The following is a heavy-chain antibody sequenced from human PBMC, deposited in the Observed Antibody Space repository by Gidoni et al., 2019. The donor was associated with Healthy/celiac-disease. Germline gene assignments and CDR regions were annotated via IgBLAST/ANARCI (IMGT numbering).Heavy chain of an antibody. CDR2: INPNSGGT. CDR3: ARDQVPVLAAAGWKIYYYYYYGMDV. J-gene: IGHJ6*02. D-gene: IGHD6-13*01. CDR1: GYTFTGYY. V-gene: IGHV1-2*06. Sequence: QVQLVQSGAEVTKPGASVKVSCKASGYTFTGYYLHWVRPAPGQGLEWMGRINPNSGGTNYAQKFQGRVTMTRDTSISTAYMELSRLRSDDTAVYYCARDQVPVLAAAGWKIYYYYYYGMDVWGQGTTVTVSS.